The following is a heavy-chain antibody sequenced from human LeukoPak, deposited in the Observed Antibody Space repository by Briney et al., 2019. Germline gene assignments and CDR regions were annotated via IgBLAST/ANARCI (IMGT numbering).Heavy chain of an antibody. D-gene: IGHD2-2*01. CDR1: GGSISSSNW. V-gene: IGHV4-4*02. Sequence: SGTLSLTCAVSGGSISSSNWWGCVRQSPGKGLEWIGEIYHSGSTNYNPSLKSRVTMSVDKSKNQFSLKLSSVTAADTAVYYCARGLYCSSTSCYDFDYWGQGTLVTVSS. CDR2: IYHSGST. J-gene: IGHJ4*02. CDR3: ARGLYCSSTSCYDFDY.